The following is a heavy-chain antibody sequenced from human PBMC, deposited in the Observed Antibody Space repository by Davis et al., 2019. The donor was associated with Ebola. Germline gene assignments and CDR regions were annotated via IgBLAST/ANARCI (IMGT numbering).Heavy chain of an antibody. V-gene: IGHV2-5*02. D-gene: IGHD1-20*01. Sequence: SGPTLVKPPQTLTLTCTFSGFSLSTRGVGVGWIRQPPGKALEWLALVYWDDDKRHSPSLKSRLTITKDTSKSQVVLTMANMDPVDTGTYYCAHSPITLRDIGSWFDTWGQGTQVIVSS. CDR1: GFSLSTRGVG. CDR3: AHSPITLRDIGSWFDT. CDR2: VYWDDDK. J-gene: IGHJ5*02.